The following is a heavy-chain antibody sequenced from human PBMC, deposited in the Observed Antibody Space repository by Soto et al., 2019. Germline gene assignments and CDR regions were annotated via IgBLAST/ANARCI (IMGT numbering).Heavy chain of an antibody. CDR1: GYTFTGYY. D-gene: IGHD3-10*01. V-gene: IGHV1-2*04. J-gene: IGHJ4*02. CDR2: INPNSGGT. CDR3: ARGPPLYGSGRNCLDY. Sequence: GASVKVSCKASGYTFTGYYMHWVRQAPGQGLEWMGWINPNSGGTNCAQKFQGWVTMTRDTSISTAYMELSRLRSDDTAVYYCARGPPLYGSGRNCLDYWGQGTLVTVSS.